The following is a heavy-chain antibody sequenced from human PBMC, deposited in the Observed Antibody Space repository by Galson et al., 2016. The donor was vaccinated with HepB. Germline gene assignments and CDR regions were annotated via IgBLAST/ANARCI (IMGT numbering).Heavy chain of an antibody. CDR2: INTNNGDT. Sequence: SVKVSCKASGYSFTNYHIHWVRQAPGQGLEYMGMINTNNGDTYYARKFQGRVSFTRDTSTTTADMELNSLRSEDSAVFFCAREYHGTLYFEYWGQGTLVTVSS. CDR3: AREYHGTLYFEY. J-gene: IGHJ4*02. CDR1: GYSFTNYH. V-gene: IGHV1-46*01. D-gene: IGHD3-16*01.